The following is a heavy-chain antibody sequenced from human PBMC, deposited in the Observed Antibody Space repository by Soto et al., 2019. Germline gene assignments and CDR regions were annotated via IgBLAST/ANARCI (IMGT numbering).Heavy chain of an antibody. CDR1: GYSFTSYW. J-gene: IGHJ3*02. Sequence: PGESLKISCKGSGYSFTSYWIGWVRQVPGKGLEWMGIIYPGDSDTRYSPSFQGQVTISADKSISTAYLQWSSLKASDTAMYYCASPTIFTDQSDAFDIWGQGTMVTVSS. CDR3: ASPTIFTDQSDAFDI. V-gene: IGHV5-51*01. D-gene: IGHD3-3*01. CDR2: IYPGDSDT.